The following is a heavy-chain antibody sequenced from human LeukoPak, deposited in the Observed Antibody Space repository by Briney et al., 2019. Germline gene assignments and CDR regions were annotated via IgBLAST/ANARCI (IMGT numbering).Heavy chain of an antibody. J-gene: IGHJ4*02. CDR1: RFTFSSYA. Sequence: PGGSLRLSCAASRFTFSSYAMSWVRQAPGKGLEWVSAISGSGGSTYYADSVKGRFTISRDNCKNTLYLQMNSLRAEDTAVYYCAKDMVRGDPYYFDYWGQGTLVTVSP. CDR2: ISGSGGST. V-gene: IGHV3-23*01. CDR3: AKDMVRGDPYYFDY. D-gene: IGHD3-10*01.